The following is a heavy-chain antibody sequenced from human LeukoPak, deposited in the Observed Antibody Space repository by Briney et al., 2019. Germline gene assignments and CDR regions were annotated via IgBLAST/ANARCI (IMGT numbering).Heavy chain of an antibody. J-gene: IGHJ4*02. V-gene: IGHV3-7*01. CDR2: IRQDGNDK. CDR3: ARGHSSGWTYYFYY. CDR1: GFTFSDYW. Sequence: PGGSLRLSCAASGFTFSDYWMSWVRQAPGKGLEWVANIRQDGNDKYYVDSVKGRFIISRDNTKNSLYLQMNSLSAEDTAVYYCARGHSSGWTYYFYYWGQGTVVTVSS. D-gene: IGHD3-22*01.